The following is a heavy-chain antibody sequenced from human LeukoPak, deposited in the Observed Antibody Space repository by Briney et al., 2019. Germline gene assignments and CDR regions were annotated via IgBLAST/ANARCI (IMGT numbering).Heavy chain of an antibody. CDR1: GFTFSDYY. CDR2: ISSSGSTI. J-gene: IGHJ4*02. CDR3: ARPVMVRGVIISYYFDY. V-gene: IGHV3-11*01. D-gene: IGHD3-10*01. Sequence: GGSLRLFCAASGFTFSDYYMSWIRQAPGKGLEWVSYISSSGSTIYYADSVKGRFTISRDNAKNSPYLQMNSLRAEDTAVYYCARPVMVRGVIISYYFDYWGQGTLVTASS.